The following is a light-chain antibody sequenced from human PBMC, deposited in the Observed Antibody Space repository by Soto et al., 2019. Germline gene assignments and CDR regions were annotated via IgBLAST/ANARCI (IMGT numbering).Light chain of an antibody. J-gene: IGKJ1*01. CDR2: AAS. CDR3: QQYDDWPPWT. CDR1: QSISSY. V-gene: IGKV1-39*01. Sequence: IQMTQSPSSLSASVGDRVTITCRASQSISSYLNWYQQKPGKAPKLLIYAASSLQSGVPDRFSGSGSGTDFTLTISSLQSEDFAVYYCQQYDDWPPWTFGQGTKVDIK.